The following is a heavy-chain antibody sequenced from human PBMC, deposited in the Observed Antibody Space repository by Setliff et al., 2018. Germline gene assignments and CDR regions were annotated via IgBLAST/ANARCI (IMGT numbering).Heavy chain of an antibody. D-gene: IGHD2-21*02. Sequence: ASVKVSCKASGYTFTGYYMHWVRQAPGQGLEWMGWINPNSGGTNYAQKFQGRATMTRDTSISTAYMELSRLRSDDTAVYYCARTGHCGGDCYGFDYWGQGTLVTRLL. V-gene: IGHV1-2*02. CDR2: INPNSGGT. CDR1: GYTFTGYY. CDR3: ARTGHCGGDCYGFDY. J-gene: IGHJ4*02.